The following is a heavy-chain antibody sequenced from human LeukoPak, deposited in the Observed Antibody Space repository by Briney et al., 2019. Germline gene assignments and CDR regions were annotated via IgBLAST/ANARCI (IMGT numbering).Heavy chain of an antibody. Sequence: GGSLRLSCAASGFTFSSYAMTWVRQAPGKGLEWVSVISDSGGVTHYADSVKGRFTISRDNSKNTLYLQMNSLRAEDTAVYYCAKYISGYAPNFDYWGQGTLVTVSS. CDR1: GFTFSSYA. D-gene: IGHD6-19*01. J-gene: IGHJ4*02. CDR3: AKYISGYAPNFDY. V-gene: IGHV3-23*01. CDR2: ISDSGGVT.